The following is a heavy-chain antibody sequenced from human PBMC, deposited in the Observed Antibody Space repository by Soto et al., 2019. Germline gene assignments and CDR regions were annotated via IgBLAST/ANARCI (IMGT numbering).Heavy chain of an antibody. J-gene: IGHJ5*02. Sequence: QVQLVQSGAEVKKPGASVKVSCKASGYTFTGYYMHWVRQAPGQGLEWMGWINPNSGGTNYEQKFQGRVTMTRDTSISTAYMELSRLRSDDTAVYYCASSTGYSSSWFAPWGQGTLVTVSS. CDR3: ASSTGYSSSWFAP. V-gene: IGHV1-2*02. CDR1: GYTFTGYY. D-gene: IGHD6-13*01. CDR2: INPNSGGT.